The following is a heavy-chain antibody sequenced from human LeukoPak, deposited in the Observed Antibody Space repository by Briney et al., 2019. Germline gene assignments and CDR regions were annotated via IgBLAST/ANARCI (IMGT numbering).Heavy chain of an antibody. J-gene: IGHJ5*02. D-gene: IGHD3-9*01. CDR3: AIRKYYDILTGYRKIPTSGFDP. Sequence: SETPSLTCAVYGGSFSGYYWSWIRQPPGKTLEWIGEINHSGSTNYNPSLKSRVTISVDTSKNQFSLKLSSVTAADTAVYYCAIRKYYDILTGYRKIPTSGFDPWGQGTLVTVSS. CDR2: INHSGST. V-gene: IGHV4-34*01. CDR1: GGSFSGYY.